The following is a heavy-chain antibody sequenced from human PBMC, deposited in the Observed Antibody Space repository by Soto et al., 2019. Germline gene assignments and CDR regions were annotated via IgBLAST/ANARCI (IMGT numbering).Heavy chain of an antibody. CDR1: GLTFNPYA. Sequence: GGSLRLSCAASGLTFNPYAMNWVRQAPGKGLEWVSTIRGSGAGTYYADSVKGRFTISRDNSKNTLYLQMNSLRAEDTAVYFCAKGFGISWQYYFDYWGQGTLVTVSS. CDR3: AKGFGISWQYYFDY. D-gene: IGHD6-13*01. J-gene: IGHJ4*02. V-gene: IGHV3-23*01. CDR2: IRGSGAGT.